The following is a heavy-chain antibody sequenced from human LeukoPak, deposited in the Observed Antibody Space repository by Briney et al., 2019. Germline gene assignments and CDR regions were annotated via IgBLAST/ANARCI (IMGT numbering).Heavy chain of an antibody. CDR3: ARFGSSGFDY. CDR2: IYYSGST. D-gene: IGHD6-19*01. J-gene: IGHJ4*02. V-gene: IGHV4-59*01. Sequence: SENLSLTCTVSGGSISSYYWSWIRQPPGKGLEWIGYIYYSGSTNYNPSLRSRVTISVDTSKNQFSLKLSSVTAADTAVYYCARFGSSGFDYWGQGTLVTVSS. CDR1: GGSISSYY.